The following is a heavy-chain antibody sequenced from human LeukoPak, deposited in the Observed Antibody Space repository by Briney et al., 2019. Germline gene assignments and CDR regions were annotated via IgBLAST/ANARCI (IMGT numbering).Heavy chain of an antibody. CDR3: ARGRPQYGVLDY. D-gene: IGHD5-24*01. CDR2: IYSGGST. V-gene: IGHV3-66*02. Sequence: GGSLRLSCAASGFTISSNYMSWVRQAPGKGLEWVSVIYSGGSTYYADSVKGRFTISRDNSKNMLYLQMNSLRAEDTAVYYCARGRPQYGVLDYWGQGTLVTVSS. CDR1: GFTISSNY. J-gene: IGHJ4*02.